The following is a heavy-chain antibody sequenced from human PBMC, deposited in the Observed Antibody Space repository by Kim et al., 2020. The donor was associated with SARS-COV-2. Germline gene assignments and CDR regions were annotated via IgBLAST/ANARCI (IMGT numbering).Heavy chain of an antibody. CDR2: ISWNSGSI. CDR1: GFTFDDYA. Sequence: GGSLRLSCAASGFTFDDYAMHWVRQAPGKGLEWVSGISWNSGSIGYADSVKGRFTISRDNAKNSLYLQMNSLRAEDTALYYCAKDTSPVLWFGSRGYYYYGMDVWGQGTTVTVSS. D-gene: IGHD3-10*01. V-gene: IGHV3-9*01. CDR3: AKDTSPVLWFGSRGYYYYGMDV. J-gene: IGHJ6*02.